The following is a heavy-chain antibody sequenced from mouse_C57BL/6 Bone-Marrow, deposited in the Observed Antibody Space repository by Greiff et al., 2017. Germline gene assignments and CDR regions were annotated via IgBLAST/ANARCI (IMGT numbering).Heavy chain of an antibody. J-gene: IGHJ2*01. CDR2: IDPEIGDT. Sequence: EVQRVESGAELVRPGASVKLSCTASGFNFKDYYIHWVKQRPEQGLEWIGRIDPEIGDTEYASEFQGKATITLDTSSNTAYLQLSSLTSEDTAVYYLSAVDDCCFDFWGQGTPLTVAS. CDR3: SAVDDCCFDF. D-gene: IGHD2-4*01. V-gene: IGHV14-4*01. CDR1: GFNFKDYY.